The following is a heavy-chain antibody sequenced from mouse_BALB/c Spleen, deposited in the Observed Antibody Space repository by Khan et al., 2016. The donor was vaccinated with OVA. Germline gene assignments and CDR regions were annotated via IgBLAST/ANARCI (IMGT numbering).Heavy chain of an antibody. J-gene: IGHJ3*01. CDR2: ISSGGDYT. CDR3: AGHLSGSFAY. V-gene: IGHV5-6*01. D-gene: IGHD1-3*01. Sequence: EVQLVESGADLVKPGGSLKLSCAASGFTFSSYSMSWVRQTPDKRLEWVAIISSGGDYTYYPDSVKGRSTISRDNANNTLYLQMSSLTSEDTGICYCAGHLSGSFAYWGQGTLVTVSA. CDR1: GFTFSSYS.